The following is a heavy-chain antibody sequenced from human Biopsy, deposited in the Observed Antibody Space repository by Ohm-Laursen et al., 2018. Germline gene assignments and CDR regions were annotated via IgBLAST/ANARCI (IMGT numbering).Heavy chain of an antibody. D-gene: IGHD4-11*01. CDR3: ARDSGILNYGNFKYYHYYGMDV. CDR2: IYYSVMT. Sequence: SQTLSLTCTVSGHSVTKYYWSLIRQPPGKGLEWIGHIYYSVMTNYNPSLQSRVSISVDTSRNQVSLTLSSVTAADTAVYYCARDSGILNYGNFKYYHYYGMDVWGQGTKVTVSS. J-gene: IGHJ6*02. CDR1: GHSVTKYY. V-gene: IGHV4-59*02.